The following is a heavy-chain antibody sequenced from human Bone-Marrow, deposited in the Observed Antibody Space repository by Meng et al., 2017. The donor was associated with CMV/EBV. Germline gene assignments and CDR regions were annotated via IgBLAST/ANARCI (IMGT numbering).Heavy chain of an antibody. Sequence: GGSLRLSCAAFGFTFSGSSMNWVRQAPGKGLEWVSSIGSSAVYIDYIDSVKGRFTISRDNAKNSLYLQMNSLRAEDAAVYYCARGVAAMSYYYGMDVWGQGTTVTVSS. CDR2: IGSSAVYI. D-gene: IGHD2-15*01. CDR1: GFTFSGSS. V-gene: IGHV3-21*01. J-gene: IGHJ6*02. CDR3: ARGVAAMSYYYGMDV.